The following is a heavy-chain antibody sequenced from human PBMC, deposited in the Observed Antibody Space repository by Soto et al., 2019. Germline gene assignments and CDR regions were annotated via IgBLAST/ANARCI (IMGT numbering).Heavy chain of an antibody. CDR2: IMPVFPTP. D-gene: IGHD3-3*02. V-gene: IGHV1-69*12. CDR3: ARDKDRQQLGGNYYYIMDV. J-gene: IGHJ6*02. Sequence: QVQLVQSGAEVKKPGSSVKISCKASGGTFSSSAISWVRQAPGQGLEWMGGIMPVFPTPDYAQNFQGRVTITADESTSTAYLEVRSLRSEDTAVYYCARDKDRQQLGGNYYYIMDVWGQGTTVTVSS. CDR1: GGTFSSSA.